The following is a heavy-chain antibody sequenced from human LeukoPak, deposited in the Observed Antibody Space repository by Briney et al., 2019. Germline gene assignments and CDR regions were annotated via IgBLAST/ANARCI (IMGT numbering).Heavy chain of an antibody. CDR3: ARVTCSGGSCLLYYYYYMDV. V-gene: IGHV4-39*07. D-gene: IGHD2-15*01. CDR2: IYYSGST. CDR1: GGSISSSSYY. J-gene: IGHJ6*03. Sequence: SETLSLTCTVSGGSISSSSYYWGWIRQPPGKGLEWIGSIYYSGSTYYNPSLKSRVTISVDTSKNQFSLKLSSVTAADTAVYYCARVTCSGGSCLLYYYYYMDVGGKGTTVTVSS.